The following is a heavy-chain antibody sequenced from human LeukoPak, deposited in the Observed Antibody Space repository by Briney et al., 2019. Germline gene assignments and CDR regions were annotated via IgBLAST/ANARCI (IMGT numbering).Heavy chain of an antibody. CDR3: ASGLIAVAGIYY. J-gene: IGHJ4*02. CDR2: IIPILGTA. Sequence: ASVKVSCRASGGTFSSYAISWVRQAPGQGLEWMGGIIPILGTANYAQKFQGRVTFTADESTSTAYMELSSLRSEDTAVYYCASGLIAVAGIYYWGQGTLVTVSS. CDR1: GGTFSSYA. D-gene: IGHD6-19*01. V-gene: IGHV1-69*01.